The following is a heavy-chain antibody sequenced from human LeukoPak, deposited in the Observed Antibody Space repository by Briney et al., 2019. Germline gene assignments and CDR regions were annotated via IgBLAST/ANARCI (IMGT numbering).Heavy chain of an antibody. Sequence: GGSLRLSCAASGFTFSTYNMTWVRQAPGKGLEWVSYISSSGSATYYADSVKGRFTISRDNSKNTLYLQMNSLRAEDTAVYYCAREWGSRDAFDIWGQGTMATVSS. J-gene: IGHJ3*02. V-gene: IGHV3-48*01. CDR3: AREWGSRDAFDI. CDR1: GFTFSTYN. CDR2: ISSSGSAT. D-gene: IGHD3-16*01.